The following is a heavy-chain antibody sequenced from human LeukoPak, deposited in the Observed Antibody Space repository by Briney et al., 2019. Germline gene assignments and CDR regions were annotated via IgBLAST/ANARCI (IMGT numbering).Heavy chain of an antibody. CDR1: GYTSTSYD. Sequence: ASVKVSCKASGYTSTSYDINWVRQATGQGLEWMGWMNPNSGNTGYAQKFQGRVTISRNTSIRTAYMELSSLRSEDTAVYYCARVRYSYGYVYYYYYMDVWGKGTTVTISS. J-gene: IGHJ6*03. D-gene: IGHD5-18*01. CDR3: ARVRYSYGYVYYYYYMDV. V-gene: IGHV1-8*03. CDR2: MNPNSGNT.